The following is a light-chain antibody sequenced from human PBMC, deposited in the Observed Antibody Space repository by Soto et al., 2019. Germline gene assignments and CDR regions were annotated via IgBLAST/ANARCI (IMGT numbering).Light chain of an antibody. CDR2: GAS. V-gene: IGKV3-20*01. CDR1: HSVSSSY. CDR3: QQYGSSPPIT. J-gene: IGKJ5*01. Sequence: EIVLTQSPGTLSLSPGERATLSCRASHSVSSSYLAWYQQKPGQAPRLLIYGASSRATGIPDRFSGSGSGTDFPLTISRLEPEDFAVYYCQQYGSSPPITFGQWTRLEIK.